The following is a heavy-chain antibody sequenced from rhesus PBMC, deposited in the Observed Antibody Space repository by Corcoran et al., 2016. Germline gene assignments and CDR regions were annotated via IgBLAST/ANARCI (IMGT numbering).Heavy chain of an antibody. Sequence: QVQLQESGPGLVKPSETLSITCAVSGGSISGSYWSWIHKAPGKELEWIGRIDSSGRTYYNPTRKSRVSLSVDTAKNQCTLKRSSVTAADTAVYYCARLAAAGEYFEFWGQGALVTVSS. CDR1: GGSISGSY. CDR2: IDSSGRT. CDR3: ARLAAAGEYFEF. V-gene: IGHV4-169*01. D-gene: IGHD6-25*01. J-gene: IGHJ1*01.